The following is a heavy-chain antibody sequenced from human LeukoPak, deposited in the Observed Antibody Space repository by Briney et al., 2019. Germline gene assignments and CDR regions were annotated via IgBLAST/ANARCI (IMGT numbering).Heavy chain of an antibody. D-gene: IGHD3-10*01. Sequence: SETLSLTCAVYGGSFSGYYWSWIRQPPGKGLEWIGEINHSGSTYYNPSLKSRVTISVDTSKNQFSLKLSSVTAADTAVYYCARGVTYYYGSGRPYYFDYWGQGTLVTVSS. CDR3: ARGVTYYYGSGRPYYFDY. V-gene: IGHV4-34*01. CDR2: INHSGST. J-gene: IGHJ4*02. CDR1: GGSFSGYY.